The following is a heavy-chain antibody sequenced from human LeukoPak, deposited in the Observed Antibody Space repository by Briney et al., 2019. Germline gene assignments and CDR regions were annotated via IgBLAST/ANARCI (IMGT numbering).Heavy chain of an antibody. CDR1: GFTFDDYA. J-gene: IGHJ3*02. CDR2: ISWNSGSI. Sequence: GRSLRLSCAASGFTFDDYAMHWARQAPGKGLEWVSGISWNSGSIGYADSVKGRFTISRDNAKNSLYLQMNSLRAEDMALYYCARTSGSYWVDAFDIWGQGTMVTVSS. V-gene: IGHV3-9*03. CDR3: ARTSGSYWVDAFDI. D-gene: IGHD1-26*01.